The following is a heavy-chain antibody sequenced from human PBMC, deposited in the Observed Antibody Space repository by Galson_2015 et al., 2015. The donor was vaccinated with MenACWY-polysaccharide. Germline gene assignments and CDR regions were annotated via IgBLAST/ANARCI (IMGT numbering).Heavy chain of an antibody. CDR2: IHSGGST. CDR1: AFTVSSNH. CDR3: ARLAVDNYFDY. Sequence: SLRLSCAASAFTVSSNHMSWVRQAPGKGLEWVSVIHSGGSTYYADSVKGRFTISRDNSKNTLYLQMNSLRAEDTALYYCARLAVDNYFDYWGQGTLVAVSS. J-gene: IGHJ4*02. D-gene: IGHD6-19*01. V-gene: IGHV3-66*01.